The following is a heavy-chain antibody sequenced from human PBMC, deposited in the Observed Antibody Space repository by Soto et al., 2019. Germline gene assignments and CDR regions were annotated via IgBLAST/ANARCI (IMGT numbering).Heavy chain of an antibody. J-gene: IGHJ3*02. CDR3: ARGRLGYCSGGSCYPSGAFDI. CDR2: INPNSGGT. V-gene: IGHV1-2*04. CDR1: GYAFTGYY. D-gene: IGHD2-15*01. Sequence: ASVKVSCKAAGYAFTGYYMHWVRQAPGQGLEWMGWINPNSGGTNYAQKSQGWVTMTRDTSISTAYMELSRLRSDDTAVYYCARGRLGYCSGGSCYPSGAFDIWGQGTMVTVSS.